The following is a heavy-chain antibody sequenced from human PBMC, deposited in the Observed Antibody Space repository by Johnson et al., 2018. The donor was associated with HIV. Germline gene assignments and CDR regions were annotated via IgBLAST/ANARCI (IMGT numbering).Heavy chain of an antibody. J-gene: IGHJ3*02. V-gene: IGHV3-30-3*01. CDR3: AREELEPDVFDI. D-gene: IGHD1-1*01. Sequence: QVQLVASGGGVAQPGMSLRLSCAASGFTFSSYAMHWVRQAPGKGLEWVALISYDGTNKYYADSVKGRFTISRDNSKNTLYLQMNSLRAEDTAVYCCAREELEPDVFDIWGQGTMVTVSS. CDR1: GFTFSSYA. CDR2: ISYDGTNK.